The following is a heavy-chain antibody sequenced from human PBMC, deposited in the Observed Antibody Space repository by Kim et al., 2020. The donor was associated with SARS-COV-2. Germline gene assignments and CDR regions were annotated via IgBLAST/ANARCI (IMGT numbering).Heavy chain of an antibody. CDR1: GFTFSSYS. V-gene: IGHV3-48*02. J-gene: IGHJ4*02. CDR2: ISSSSSTI. Sequence: GGSLRLSCAASGFTFSSYSMNWVRQAPGKGLEWVSYISSSSSTIYYADSVKGRFTISRGNAKNSLYLQMNSLRDEGTAVYYCARGKVVTMVRGAYYFDYWGQGTLVTVSS. CDR3: ARGKVVTMVRGAYYFDY. D-gene: IGHD3-10*01.